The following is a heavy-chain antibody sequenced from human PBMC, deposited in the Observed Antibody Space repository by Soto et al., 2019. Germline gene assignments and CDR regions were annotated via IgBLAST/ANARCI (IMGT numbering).Heavy chain of an antibody. D-gene: IGHD4-4*01. V-gene: IGHV3-30*18. CDR1: GFTFSSYG. CDR2: ISYDGSNK. J-gene: IGHJ4*02. CDR3: AKDESPDYSRFGVFDY. Sequence: QVQLVESGGGVVQPGRSLRLSCAASGFTFSSYGMHWVRQAPGKGLEWVAVISYDGSNKYYADSVKGRFTISRDNSKNTLYLQMNSLRAEDTAVYYCAKDESPDYSRFGVFDYWGQGTLVIVSS.